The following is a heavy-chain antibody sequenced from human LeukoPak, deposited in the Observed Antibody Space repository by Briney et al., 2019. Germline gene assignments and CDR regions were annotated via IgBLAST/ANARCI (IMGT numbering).Heavy chain of an antibody. CDR1: GYTFTSYG. V-gene: IGHV1-18*04. D-gene: IGHD6-19*01. Sequence: ASVKVSCKASGYTFTSYGISWVRQAPGQGLEWMGWISAYSGNTNYAQKLQGRVTMTTDTSTSTAYMELRSLRSDDTAVYYCATGIAVAGTRDYGGQGTLVTVSS. CDR3: ATGIAVAGTRDY. CDR2: ISAYSGNT. J-gene: IGHJ4*02.